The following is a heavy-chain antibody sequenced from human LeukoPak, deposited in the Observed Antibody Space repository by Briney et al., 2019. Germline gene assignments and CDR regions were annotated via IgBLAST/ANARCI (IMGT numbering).Heavy chain of an antibody. J-gene: IGHJ3*02. CDR2: ISNSDGST. V-gene: IGHV3-23*01. CDR3: ARDRLVNPDAFDI. Sequence: GGSLRLSCAASGFTFSSYAMSWVRQAPGKGLEWVSTISNSDGSTYYADSVKGRFTISRDNSENTLYLQMNSLRAEDTAVYYCARDRLVNPDAFDIWGQGTMVTVSS. D-gene: IGHD3-22*01. CDR1: GFTFSSYA.